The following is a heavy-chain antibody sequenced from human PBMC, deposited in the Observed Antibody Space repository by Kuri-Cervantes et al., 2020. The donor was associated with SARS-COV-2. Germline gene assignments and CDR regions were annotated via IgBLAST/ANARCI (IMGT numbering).Heavy chain of an antibody. V-gene: IGHV4-30-2*01. CDR1: GGSISSGGYY. D-gene: IGHD6-6*01. J-gene: IGHJ4*02. Sequence: SETLSLTCTVSGGSISSGGYYWSWIRQPPGKGLEWIGYIYHSGSTYYNPSLKSRVTISVDRSKNQFSLKLSSVTAADTAVYYCARETSTYSSSIDYWGQGTLVTDSS. CDR3: ARETSTYSSSIDY. CDR2: IYHSGST.